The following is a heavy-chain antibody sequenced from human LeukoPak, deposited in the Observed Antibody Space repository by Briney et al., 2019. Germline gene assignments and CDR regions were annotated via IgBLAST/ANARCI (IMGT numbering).Heavy chain of an antibody. D-gene: IGHD3-22*01. CDR1: GFTFSSYA. V-gene: IGHV3-23*01. J-gene: IGHJ4*02. CDR3: ARVTLDYYDSSGYYPFAAFDY. CDR2: ISGSGGST. Sequence: PGGSLRLSCAASGFTFSSYAMSWVRQAPGKGLEWVSAISGSGGSTYYADSVKGRFTISRDNSKNSLYLQMNSLRAEDTALYYCARVTLDYYDSSGYYPFAAFDYWGQGTLVTVSS.